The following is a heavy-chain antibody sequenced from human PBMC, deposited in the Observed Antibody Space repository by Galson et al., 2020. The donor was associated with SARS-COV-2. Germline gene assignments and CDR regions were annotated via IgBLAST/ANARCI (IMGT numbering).Heavy chain of an antibody. CDR2: ISFDGTQK. Sequence: GGSLRLSCAASGFTFSDFALHWVRQSPGTGLEWVAVISFDGTQKYYADSVRGRFTISRDNSRNKGYLQMDSLRTADTAVYYCASLAGFAELVFDYWGQGAQVTVSS. CDR1: GFTFSDFA. D-gene: IGHD1-26*01. V-gene: IGHV3-30*01. J-gene: IGHJ4*02. CDR3: ASLAGFAELVFDY.